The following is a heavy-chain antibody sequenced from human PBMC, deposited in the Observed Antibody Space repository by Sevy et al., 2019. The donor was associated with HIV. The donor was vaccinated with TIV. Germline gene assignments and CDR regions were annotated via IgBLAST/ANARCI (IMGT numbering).Heavy chain of an antibody. CDR3: ARSFGELSLLLC. D-gene: IGHD3-10*01. Sequence: ASVKVSCKASGYTFTSYDINWVRQATGQGLEWMGGMNPNSGNTGYAQKFQGRVTMTRNTSISTAYMELSSLRSEDTAVYYCARSFGELSLLLCWGQGTLVTVSS. V-gene: IGHV1-8*01. CDR1: GYTFTSYD. J-gene: IGHJ4*02. CDR2: MNPNSGNT.